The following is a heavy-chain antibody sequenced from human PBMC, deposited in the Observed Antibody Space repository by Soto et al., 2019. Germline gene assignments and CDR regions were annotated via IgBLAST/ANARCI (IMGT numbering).Heavy chain of an antibody. CDR2: IYSNGNT. D-gene: IGHD4-17*01. V-gene: IGHV4-31*03. CDR3: ARNVARADLLRYVDY. CDR1: GGSISSPPYY. J-gene: IGHJ4*02. Sequence: SETLSLTCTVSGGSISSPPYYWSWIRQLPGKGLEWIGYIYSNGNTYYNPSLTSRVTISLDTFKNQFSLKLSSVTAADTAVYYCARNVARADLLRYVDYWGQGTLVTVSS.